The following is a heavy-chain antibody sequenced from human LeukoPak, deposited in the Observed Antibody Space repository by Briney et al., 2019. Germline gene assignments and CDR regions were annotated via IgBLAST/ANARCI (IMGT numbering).Heavy chain of an antibody. D-gene: IGHD1-7*01. CDR1: GFTFSSYS. CDR2: ISSSSSYI. Sequence: PGGSLRLSCAASGFTFSSYSMNWVRQAPGKGLEWVSSISSSSSYIYYADSVKGRFTISRDNAKNSLYLQMNSLRAEDTAVYYCARMNYISSGWGAPFDCWGQGTLVTVSS. J-gene: IGHJ4*02. V-gene: IGHV3-21*01. CDR3: ARMNYISSGWGAPFDC.